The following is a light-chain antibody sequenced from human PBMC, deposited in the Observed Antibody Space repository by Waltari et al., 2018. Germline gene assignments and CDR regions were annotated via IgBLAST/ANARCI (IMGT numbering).Light chain of an antibody. J-gene: IGLJ1*01. CDR3: QSFDGSLGGSV. Sequence: QSVLTQPPSVSGAPGQRVTISCTGSSSNTGAGYDVHWYQLLPGRAPKLLIKENGKRPSGVPDRVSGSKSGTSASLAITGLQTEDEGDYYCQSFDGSLGGSVFGTGTKVSVL. CDR1: SSNTGAGYD. V-gene: IGLV1-40*01. CDR2: ENG.